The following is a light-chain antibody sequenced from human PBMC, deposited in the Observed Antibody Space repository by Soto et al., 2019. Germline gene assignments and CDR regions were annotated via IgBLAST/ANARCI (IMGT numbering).Light chain of an antibody. J-gene: IGLJ3*02. CDR3: ISYASMDTLRWV. CDR1: SSDVGDYEY. V-gene: IGLV2-14*01. CDR2: EVN. Sequence: QSVLTQPASVSGSPGQSVTISCTGTSSDVGDYEYVSWYQQYPGKAPKLVMYEVNNRPSGISNRVPGPKSGNPASLTISGLQAEDEAAYSCISYASMDTLRWVFGGETQLTVL.